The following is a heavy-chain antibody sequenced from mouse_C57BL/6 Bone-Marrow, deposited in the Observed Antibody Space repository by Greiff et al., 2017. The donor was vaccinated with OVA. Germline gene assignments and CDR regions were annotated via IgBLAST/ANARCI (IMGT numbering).Heavy chain of an antibody. D-gene: IGHD1-1*01. J-gene: IGHJ4*01. CDR3: AKSTVVGAMDY. Sequence: EVQGVESGGGLVKPGGSLKLSCAASGFTFSDYGMHWVRQAPEKGLEWVAYISSGSSTIYYADTVKGRFTISRDNAKNTLFLQMTSLRSEDTAMYYCAKSTVVGAMDYWGQGTSVTVSS. V-gene: IGHV5-17*01. CDR2: ISSGSSTI. CDR1: GFTFSDYG.